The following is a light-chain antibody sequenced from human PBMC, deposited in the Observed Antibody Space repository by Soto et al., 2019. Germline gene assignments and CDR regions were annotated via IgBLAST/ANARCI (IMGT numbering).Light chain of an antibody. CDR3: ATWDSRLSSTV. J-gene: IGLJ3*02. V-gene: IGLV1-51*01. CDR2: DND. CDR1: NTNIGNHF. Sequence: QSVLTQPRSLFAAPGQNVTISCSGSNTNIGNHFVSWYQQLPRTAPRLLIYDNDKRPSGIPDRFSGSKSGTSASLDITGLQTGDEADYYCATWDSRLSSTVFGGGTKLTVL.